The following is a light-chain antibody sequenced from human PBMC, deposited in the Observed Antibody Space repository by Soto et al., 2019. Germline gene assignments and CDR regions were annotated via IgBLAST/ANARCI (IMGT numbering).Light chain of an antibody. CDR2: AAS. CDR3: QQYHIYSGT. CDR1: QSISSY. Sequence: EIQMTQCPSSLSASVGDRVTITCRASQSISSYLNWYQQKPGEAPKLLIYAASSLQSGVPSRFSGSGSGTDFTLTISSLQPEDFATYYCQQYHIYSGTFGQGTKVDIK. J-gene: IGKJ1*01. V-gene: IGKV1-39*01.